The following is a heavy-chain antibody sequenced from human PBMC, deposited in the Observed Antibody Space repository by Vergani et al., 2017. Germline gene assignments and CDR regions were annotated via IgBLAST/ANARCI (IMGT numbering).Heavy chain of an antibody. CDR2: ISWNSGSI. CDR3: AKALYYYDSSGYYYAHAFDI. CDR1: GVTFDDYA. D-gene: IGHD3-22*01. J-gene: IGHJ3*02. Sequence: EVQLVESGGGLVQPGRSLRLSCAASGVTFDDYAMHWVRQAPGKGLEWVSGISWNSGSIGYADSVKGRFTISRDNAKNSLYLQMNSLRAEDTALYYCAKALYYYDSSGYYYAHAFDIWGQGTMVTVSS. V-gene: IGHV3-9*01.